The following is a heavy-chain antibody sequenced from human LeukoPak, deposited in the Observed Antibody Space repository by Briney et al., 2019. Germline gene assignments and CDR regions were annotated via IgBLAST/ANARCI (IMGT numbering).Heavy chain of an antibody. D-gene: IGHD5-12*01. CDR1: GGSFSGSY. V-gene: IGHV4-59*08. J-gene: IGHJ4*02. Sequence: SETLSLTCAVYGGSFSGSYSSWIRQPPGKGLEWIGYIYFSGSTNYNPSLKSRVTISLDKSKNQFSLKLSSVTAADTAVYYCATHERYSAYGGFDYWGQGTLVTVSS. CDR3: ATHERYSAYGGFDY. CDR2: IYFSGST.